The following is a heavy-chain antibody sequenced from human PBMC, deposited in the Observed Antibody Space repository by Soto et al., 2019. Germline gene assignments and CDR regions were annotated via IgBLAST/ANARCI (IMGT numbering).Heavy chain of an antibody. V-gene: IGHV4-34*01. D-gene: IGHD4-17*01. CDR2: INHSGST. Sequence: PSETLSLTCAVYGGSLSGYYWSWIRQPPGKGLEWIGEINHSGSTNYNPSLKSRVTISVDTSKNQFSLKLSSVTAADTAVYYCSRGRRTAVTIDYWGQGTLVNVSS. CDR3: SRGRRTAVTIDY. J-gene: IGHJ4*02. CDR1: GGSLSGYY.